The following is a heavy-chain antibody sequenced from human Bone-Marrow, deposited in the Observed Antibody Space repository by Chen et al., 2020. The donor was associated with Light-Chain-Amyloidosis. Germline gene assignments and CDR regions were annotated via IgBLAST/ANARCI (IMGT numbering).Heavy chain of an antibody. V-gene: IGHV3-7*01. J-gene: IGHJ6*02. CDR1: GFTFSSYE. CDR3: ARAGQAEVVVDGWGMDV. D-gene: IGHD2-21*01. CDR2: IKQDGSEQ. Sequence: EVHLVESGGGLVQPGGSLRLSCAASGFTFSSYEMNWVRQAPGKGLEWVASIKQDGSEQNYVGSVKGRFTTSRDNAKNSLYLQMNSLRAEDTAVYYCARAGQAEVVVDGWGMDVWGHGTTVTVSS.